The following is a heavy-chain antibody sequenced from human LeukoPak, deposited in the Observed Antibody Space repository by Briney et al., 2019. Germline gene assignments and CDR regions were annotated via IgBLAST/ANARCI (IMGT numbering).Heavy chain of an antibody. CDR3: AASIPASATDAIDI. V-gene: IGHV1-58*01. D-gene: IGHD2-2*01. Sequence: TSVKVSCKASGFSFSTSTLHWVRQTRGRRLEWIGYIAVVSGNTNYAQKFQGRVTITRDMSTATAFMELSSLRSEDTAVYYCAASIPASATDAIDIWGQETIVTVSS. J-gene: IGHJ3*02. CDR1: GFSFSTST. CDR2: IAVVSGNT.